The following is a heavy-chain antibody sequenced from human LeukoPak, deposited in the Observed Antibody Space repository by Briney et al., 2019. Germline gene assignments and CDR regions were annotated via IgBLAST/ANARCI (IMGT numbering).Heavy chain of an antibody. Sequence: GGSLRLSCPASGFTFSDYYMSWIRQPPGKGLEWVAYISSSGSTIYYADSVKGRFTISRDNAKNSLYLQMNSLRAEDTAVYYCARDRGTDLLWFGELLPTHNWFDPWGQGTLVTVSS. CDR2: ISSSGSTI. V-gene: IGHV3-11*01. CDR1: GFTFSDYY. CDR3: ARDRGTDLLWFGELLPTHNWFDP. J-gene: IGHJ5*02. D-gene: IGHD3-10*01.